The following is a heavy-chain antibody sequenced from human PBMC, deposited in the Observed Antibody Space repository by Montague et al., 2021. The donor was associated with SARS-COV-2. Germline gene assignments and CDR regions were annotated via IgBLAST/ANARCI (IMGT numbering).Heavy chain of an antibody. J-gene: IGHJ4*02. CDR1: GGTISTDNLYWY. Sequence: SETLSLTCLVSGGTISTDNLYWYWAWIRQPPGKGLEWIGSIFHNVDSYYNPSLNTRVTISIDTSRNHFSLSLTSVTAPDTAVYYCARHVSNLRAAVDYFDYRGQGTPVTVSS. CDR2: IFHNVDS. D-gene: IGHD5/OR15-5a*01. V-gene: IGHV4-39*01. CDR3: ARHVSNLRAAVDYFDY.